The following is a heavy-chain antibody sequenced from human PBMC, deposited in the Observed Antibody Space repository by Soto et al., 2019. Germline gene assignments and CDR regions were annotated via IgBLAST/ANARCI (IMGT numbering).Heavy chain of an antibody. CDR3: ASVGGINWNDGYFDY. CDR2: INPSGGST. CDR1: GYTFTSYY. Sequence: ASVKVSCKASGYTFTSYYMHWVRQAPGQGLEWMGIINPSGGSTSYAQKFQGRVTMTRDTSTSTVYMELSSLRSEDTAVYYCASVGGINWNDGYFDYWGQGTRVTVAS. D-gene: IGHD1-1*01. V-gene: IGHV1-46*03. J-gene: IGHJ4*02.